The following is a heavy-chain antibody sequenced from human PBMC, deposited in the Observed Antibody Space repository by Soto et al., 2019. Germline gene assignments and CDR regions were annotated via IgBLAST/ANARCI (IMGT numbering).Heavy chain of an antibody. Sequence: QVLLVQSGAEVRKPGSSLKVSCQTSGDNFNAYTINWVRQAPGQGLEWMGGIMPIFAKANYAQKFQGRVTITADESTSTAYMEIFDLKFEDTAVYYCARERASGNHDHWGQGTLVTVSS. J-gene: IGHJ5*02. CDR1: GDNFNAYT. CDR2: IMPIFAKA. CDR3: ARERASGNHDH. D-gene: IGHD3-10*01. V-gene: IGHV1-69*01.